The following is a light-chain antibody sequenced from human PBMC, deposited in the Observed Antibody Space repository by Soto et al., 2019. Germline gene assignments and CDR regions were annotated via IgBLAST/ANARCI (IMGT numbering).Light chain of an antibody. Sequence: QSALTQPPSASGTPGQRVTISCSGSSSNIGSNYVYWYQQLPGTAPKLLIYRNNQRPSGVPDRFSASKSGTSASLAISGLRSEDEADYYCAAWDDSLSGYVFGTGTKVTVL. CDR1: SSNIGSNY. CDR2: RNN. V-gene: IGLV1-47*01. CDR3: AAWDDSLSGYV. J-gene: IGLJ1*01.